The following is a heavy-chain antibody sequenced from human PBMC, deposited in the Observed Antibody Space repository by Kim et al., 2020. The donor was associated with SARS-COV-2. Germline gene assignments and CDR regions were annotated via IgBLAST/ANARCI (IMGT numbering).Heavy chain of an antibody. CDR3: AKDDMHDDFDM. V-gene: IGHV3-23*01. Sequence: GGSLRLSCAASGFTFNNYAMSWVRQAPGKGLEWVLGISGSGIRAYYADSVRGRFTTSRDNSKNTVYLQMNSLRAEDTAVYYCAKDDMHDDFDMWGLGTMV. CDR1: GFTFNNYA. J-gene: IGHJ3*02. CDR2: ISGSGIRA. D-gene: IGHD3-9*01.